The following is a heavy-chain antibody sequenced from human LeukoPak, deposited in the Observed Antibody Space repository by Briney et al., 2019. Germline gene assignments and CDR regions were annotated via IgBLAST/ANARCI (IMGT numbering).Heavy chain of an antibody. J-gene: IGHJ4*02. Sequence: GGSLRLSCAATGFTFDDYAMHWVRQAPGKGLEWVSGISWNSGSIGYADSVKGRFTISRDNAKNSLYLQMNSLRAEDTALYYCAKSGATFIAAAADFDYWGQGTLVTVSS. D-gene: IGHD6-13*01. CDR1: GFTFDDYA. CDR3: AKSGATFIAAAADFDY. V-gene: IGHV3-9*01. CDR2: ISWNSGSI.